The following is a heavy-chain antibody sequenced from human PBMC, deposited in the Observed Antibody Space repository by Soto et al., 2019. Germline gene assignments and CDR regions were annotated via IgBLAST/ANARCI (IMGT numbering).Heavy chain of an antibody. J-gene: IGHJ6*02. V-gene: IGHV3-30*03. CDR2: ISYDGSNK. CDR1: GFTFSSYG. Sequence: QVQLVESGGGVVQPGRSLRLSCAASGFTFSSYGMHWVRQAPGKGLEWVAVISYDGSNKYYADSVKGRFTISRDNSKNTLYLQMNSLRAEDTAVYYCAVVGVGSSSPYYGMDVWGQGTTVTVSS. D-gene: IGHD6-6*01. CDR3: AVVGVGSSSPYYGMDV.